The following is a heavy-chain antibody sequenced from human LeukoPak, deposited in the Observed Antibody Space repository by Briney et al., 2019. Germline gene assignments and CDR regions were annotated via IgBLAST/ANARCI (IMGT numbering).Heavy chain of an antibody. CDR3: ARGATYYYDSSGYPGPYYFDY. V-gene: IGHV6-1*01. CDR1: GDSVSSNSAA. Sequence: SQTLSLTCTISGDSVSSNSAAWTWIRQSPSRGLEWLGRTYYRSKWYNDYAVSVKSRITINPDTSKNQFSLQLNSVTPEDTAVYYCARGATYYYDSSGYPGPYYFDYWGQGALVTVSS. D-gene: IGHD3-22*01. CDR2: TYYRSKWYN. J-gene: IGHJ4*02.